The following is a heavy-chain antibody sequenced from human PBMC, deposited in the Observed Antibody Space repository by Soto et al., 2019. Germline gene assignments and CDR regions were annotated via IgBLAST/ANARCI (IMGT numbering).Heavy chain of an antibody. Sequence: QVQLVESGGGVVQPGKSLRLACAAAGFAFSRDGMHWVRQAPGKGLEWGAVISVDGSDKYYADSVKGRFTIARDNSKNTVDLQMNSLRPEDTALCYCATTKGSDIPVDSWGPGHLVTVSS. J-gene: IGHJ4*02. CDR1: GFAFSRDG. V-gene: IGHV3-30*03. CDR3: ATTKGSDIPVDS. D-gene: IGHD3-9*01. CDR2: ISVDGSDK.